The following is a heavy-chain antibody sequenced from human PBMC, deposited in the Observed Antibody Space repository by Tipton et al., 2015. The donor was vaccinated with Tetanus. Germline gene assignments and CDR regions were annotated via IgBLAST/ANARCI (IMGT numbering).Heavy chain of an antibody. CDR2: IKSKTDGGST. CDR3: TPSGIVGSGSRVDY. J-gene: IGHJ4*02. V-gene: IGHV3-15*07. CDR1: GLFFHNAW. D-gene: IGHD1-26*01. Sequence: SLRLSCTTSGLFFHNAWMNCVRQAPGKGLEWVGRIKSKTDGGSTDYAARVKDRFSISRDDSKNTLFLLMNSLKTEDTAVYSCTPSGIVGSGSRVDYWGRGALVAVSS.